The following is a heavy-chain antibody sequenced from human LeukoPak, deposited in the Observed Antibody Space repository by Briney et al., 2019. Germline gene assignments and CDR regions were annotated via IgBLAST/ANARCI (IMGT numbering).Heavy chain of an antibody. Sequence: SETLCLTCTVSNVSISYHYCHWIRQPAGKELEWIGHISASGTTRYNPSLKSRITMSVDVSKNHFSLNLTSVTAADTAVYYCATGIYWVEPWGQGTLVTVSS. D-gene: IGHD2/OR15-2a*01. V-gene: IGHV4-4*07. CDR2: ISASGTT. CDR1: NVSISYHY. CDR3: ATGIYWVEP. J-gene: IGHJ5*02.